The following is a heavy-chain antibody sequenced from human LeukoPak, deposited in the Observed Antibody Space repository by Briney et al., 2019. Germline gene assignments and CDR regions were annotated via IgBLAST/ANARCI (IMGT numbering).Heavy chain of an antibody. J-gene: IGHJ5*02. D-gene: IGHD6-19*01. CDR3: ARSIAVAGLTWFDP. Sequence: PSETLSLTCTVSGGSISSYYWSWIRQPPGKGLEWIGYIYYSGSTNYNPSLKSRVTISVDTSKNQFSLKLRSVTAADTAVYYCARSIAVAGLTWFDPWGQGTLVTVSS. V-gene: IGHV4-59*01. CDR2: IYYSGST. CDR1: GGSISSYY.